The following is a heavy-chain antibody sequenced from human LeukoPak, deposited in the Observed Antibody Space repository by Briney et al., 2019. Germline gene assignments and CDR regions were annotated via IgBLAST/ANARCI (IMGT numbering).Heavy chain of an antibody. CDR1: GDSVSSNSAT. D-gene: IGHD6-6*01. Sequence: SQTLSLTCAISGDSVSSNSATWNWIRQSPSRGLEWLGSTYYRSKWFTDYAVSVKSRITINSDTSKNQFSLQLNSVTPEDTAVYYCARANERYIGNIASRPFDYWGQGTLVTVSS. CDR3: ARANERYIGNIASRPFDY. V-gene: IGHV6-1*01. J-gene: IGHJ4*02. CDR2: TYYRSKWFT.